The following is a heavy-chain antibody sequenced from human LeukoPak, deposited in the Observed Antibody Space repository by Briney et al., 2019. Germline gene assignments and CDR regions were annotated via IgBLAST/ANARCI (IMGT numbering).Heavy chain of an antibody. V-gene: IGHV4-38-2*02. CDR1: GYSISSGYY. CDR3: ARGGGVTGSYYYYYYYMDV. Sequence: SETLSLTCTVSGYSISSGYYWGWIRQPPGKGLEWIGSIYHSGSTYYNPSLKSRVTISVDTSKNQFSLKLRSVTAADTAVYYCARGGGVTGSYYYYYYYMDVWGKGTTVTISS. J-gene: IGHJ6*03. CDR2: IYHSGST. D-gene: IGHD3-9*01.